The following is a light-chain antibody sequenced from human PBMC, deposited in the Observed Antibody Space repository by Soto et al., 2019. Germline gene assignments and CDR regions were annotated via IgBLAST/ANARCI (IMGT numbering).Light chain of an antibody. J-gene: IGLJ1*01. CDR3: SSHTTSDTRV. CDR1: SSDVGAYDY. Sequence: QPVSVSGSPGQSIAISCTGSSSDVGAYDYVSWYQQHPDKAPRLIMYEVSYRPSGVSNRFSGSKSVNTATLTISGLHAEDEGDYYCSSHTTSDTRVFGTGTKLTVL. CDR2: EVS. V-gene: IGLV2-14*03.